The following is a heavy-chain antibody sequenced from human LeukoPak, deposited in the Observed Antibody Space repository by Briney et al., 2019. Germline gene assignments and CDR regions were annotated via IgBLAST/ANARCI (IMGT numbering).Heavy chain of an antibody. CDR1: GFTFSSYA. CDR3: ATHCYDSSNAFDI. J-gene: IGHJ3*02. V-gene: IGHV3-23*01. D-gene: IGHD3-22*01. CDR2: ISGSGGST. Sequence: GGSLRLSCAASGFTFSSYAMSWVRQAPGKGLEWVSAISGSGGSTYYADSVKGRFTISRDNSKNTLYLQMNSLRAEDTAVYYCATHCYDSSNAFDIWGQGTMVTVSS.